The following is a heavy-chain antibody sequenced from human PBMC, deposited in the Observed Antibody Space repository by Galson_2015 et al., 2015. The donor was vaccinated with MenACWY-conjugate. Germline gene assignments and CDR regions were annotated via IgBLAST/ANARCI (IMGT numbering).Heavy chain of an antibody. CDR3: ARGPSLVRGVNYYGLDV. CDR2: IYQSGSA. V-gene: IGHV4-30-2*01. CDR1: GASLSSGYYS. J-gene: IGHJ6*02. Sequence: LSLTCVVSGASLSSGYYSWSWFRQPPGMGLEWLGFIYQSGSAHYNPSLKSRVTLSIDKSMNYFSLKLSSVTAADTAVYYCARGPSLVRGVNYYGLDVWGQGTTVTVSS. D-gene: IGHD3-10*01.